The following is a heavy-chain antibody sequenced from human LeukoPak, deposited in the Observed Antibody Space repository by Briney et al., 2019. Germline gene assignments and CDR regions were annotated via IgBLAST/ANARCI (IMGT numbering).Heavy chain of an antibody. CDR3: ARMRTWRVIPGDYGLDV. D-gene: IGHD1-1*01. V-gene: IGHV3-30*04. CDR2: MSFDASNK. Sequence: GGSLRLSCAASGFTFSSYAMHWVRQAPGKGLEWVADMSFDASNKFYADCVKGRFTIPRDNSKNTLYTPMHSLRVEVTAGEYCARMRTWRVIPGDYGLDVWGKGPTVTVSS. J-gene: IGHJ6*04. CDR1: GFTFSSYA.